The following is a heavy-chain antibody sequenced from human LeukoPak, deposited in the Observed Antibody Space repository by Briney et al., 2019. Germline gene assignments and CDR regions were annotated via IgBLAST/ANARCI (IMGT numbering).Heavy chain of an antibody. CDR3: ARDRGSGDSFDL. V-gene: IGHV3-33*01. J-gene: IGHJ3*01. Sequence: PGGSLRLSCAASGFTFSTYGMHWVRQAPGKGLEWVAVIWFDGSSQYYVDSVRGRFSISRDNSKNTLYLQMNTLRAEDTGVYYCARDRGSGDSFDLWGQGAMVTVSS. CDR1: GFTFSTYG. D-gene: IGHD6-19*01. CDR2: IWFDGSSQ.